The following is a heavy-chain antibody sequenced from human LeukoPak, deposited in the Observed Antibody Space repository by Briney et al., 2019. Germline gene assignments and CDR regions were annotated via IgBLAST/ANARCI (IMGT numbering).Heavy chain of an antibody. CDR1: GGSISSSRYS. J-gene: IGHJ4*02. D-gene: IGHD3-16*02. V-gene: IGHV4-39*07. Sequence: SETLSLTCTISGGSISSSRYSWGWIRQPPGKGLEWIGSINYSGSTYYNPSLKSRVTISVDTSKNQLSLKLSSVTAADTAVYYWERGLGYCDYVWGRYRPNEYYFDYWGQGTLVTVSS. CDR3: ERGLGYCDYVWGRYRPNEYYFDY. CDR2: INYSGST.